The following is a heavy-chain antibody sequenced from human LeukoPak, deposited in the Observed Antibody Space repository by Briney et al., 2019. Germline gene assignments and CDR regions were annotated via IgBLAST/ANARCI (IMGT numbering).Heavy chain of an antibody. J-gene: IGHJ6*04. CDR2: IYTSGST. CDR1: GGSISSGSYY. D-gene: IGHD3-10*01. Sequence: PSQTLSLTCTVSGGSISSGSYYWSWIRQPAGKGLEWIGRIYTSGSTNYNPSLKSRVTISVDTSKNQFSLKLSSVTAADTAVYYCARGYRVRGVNFRRCYGMDVWGKGTTVTVSS. CDR3: ARGYRVRGVNFRRCYGMDV. V-gene: IGHV4-61*02.